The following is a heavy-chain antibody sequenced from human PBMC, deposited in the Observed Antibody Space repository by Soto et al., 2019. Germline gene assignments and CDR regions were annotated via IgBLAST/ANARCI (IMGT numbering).Heavy chain of an antibody. Sequence: SETLSLTCAVSGGSISSGGYSWSWIRQPPGKGLEWIGYIYYSGSTNYNPSLKSRVTISVDTSKNQLSLKLSSVTAADTAVYYCARRYGYYFDYWGQGTLVTVSS. CDR1: GGSISSGGYS. V-gene: IGHV4-61*08. CDR2: IYYSGST. CDR3: ARRYGYYFDY. J-gene: IGHJ4*02. D-gene: IGHD3-9*01.